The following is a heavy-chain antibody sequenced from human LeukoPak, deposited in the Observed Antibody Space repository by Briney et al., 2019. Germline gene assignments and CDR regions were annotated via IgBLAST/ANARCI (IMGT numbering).Heavy chain of an antibody. CDR3: ARGLRLDY. CDR2: ISYDGSNK. CDR1: GLTFSSYA. Sequence: GGSLRLSCAASGLTFSSYAMHWVRQAPGKGLEWVAVISYDGSNKYYADSVKGRFTISRDNSKNTLYLQMNSLRAEDTAVYYCARGLRLDYWGQGTLVTVSS. J-gene: IGHJ4*02. V-gene: IGHV3-30-3*01.